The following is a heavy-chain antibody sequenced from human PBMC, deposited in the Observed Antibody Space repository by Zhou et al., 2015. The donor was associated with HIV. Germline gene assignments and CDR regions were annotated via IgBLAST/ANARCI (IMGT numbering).Heavy chain of an antibody. CDR3: ARERRIVVAQKHAFDI. CDR1: GGTFSSYA. D-gene: IGHD3-22*01. J-gene: IGHJ3*02. CDR2: IIPIFGTA. Sequence: QVQLVQSGAEVKKPGSSVKVSCKASGGTFSSYAISWVRQAPGQGLEWMGGIIPIFGTANYAQKFQGRVTITADESTSTAYMELSSLRSEDTAVYYCARERRIVVAQKHAFDIWGQGTMVTVSS. V-gene: IGHV1-69*12.